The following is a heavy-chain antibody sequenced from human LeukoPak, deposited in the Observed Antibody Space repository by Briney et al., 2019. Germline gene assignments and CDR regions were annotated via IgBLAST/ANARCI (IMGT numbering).Heavy chain of an antibody. Sequence: SETLSLTCTVSGGSISSSSYYWGWIRQPPGKGLEWIGSIYYSGSTYYNPSLKSRVTISVDTSKNQFSLQLNSVTPEDTAVYYCARDLGGSSSDYNCFDPWGQGTLVTVSS. CDR2: IYYSGST. CDR1: GGSISSSSYY. V-gene: IGHV4-39*07. D-gene: IGHD6-6*01. CDR3: ARDLGGSSSDYNCFDP. J-gene: IGHJ5*02.